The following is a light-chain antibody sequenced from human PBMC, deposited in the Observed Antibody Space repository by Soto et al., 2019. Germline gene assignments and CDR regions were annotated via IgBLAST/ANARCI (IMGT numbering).Light chain of an antibody. J-gene: IGLJ1*01. V-gene: IGLV2-14*03. Sequence: LTQPASVSGSPGQSITISCTGTSSDVGAYDYVSWYQQHPDKAPKLMIYEVSNRPSGVSNRFSGSKSVNTATLTISGLQAEDEADYYCSSYTSSSTRVFGTGTKVTVL. CDR2: EVS. CDR3: SSYTSSSTRV. CDR1: SSDVGAYDY.